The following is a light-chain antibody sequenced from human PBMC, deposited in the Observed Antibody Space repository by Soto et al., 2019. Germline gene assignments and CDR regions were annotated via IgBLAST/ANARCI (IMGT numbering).Light chain of an antibody. Sequence: DIHMTQSPSTLSASVGDRVTITCRASQSISSWLAWYQQKPGKAPKLLIYKASSLESGVPSRFSGSGSGTDFTLTISSLQPDDFATYYCQQYNSYWTFGQGTKVEIK. V-gene: IGKV1-5*03. J-gene: IGKJ1*01. CDR1: QSISSW. CDR2: KAS. CDR3: QQYNSYWT.